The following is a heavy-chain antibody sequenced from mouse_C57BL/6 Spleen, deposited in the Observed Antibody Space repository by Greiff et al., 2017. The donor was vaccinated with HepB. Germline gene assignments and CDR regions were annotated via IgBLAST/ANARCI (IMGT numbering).Heavy chain of an antibody. J-gene: IGHJ4*01. CDR2: INPSSGFT. V-gene: IGHV1-4*01. Sequence: VQLQQSGAELARPGASVKMSCKASGYTFTSYTMHWVKQRPGQGLEWIGYINPSSGFTKYNQKFKDKATLTADTSSSTAYMQLSSLTSEDSAVYYCARCRYSNYDAMDYWGQRTSVTVSS. CDR3: ARCRYSNYDAMDY. D-gene: IGHD2-5*01. CDR1: GYTFTSYT.